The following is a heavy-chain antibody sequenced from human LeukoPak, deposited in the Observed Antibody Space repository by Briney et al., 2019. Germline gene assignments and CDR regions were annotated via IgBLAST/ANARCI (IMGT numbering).Heavy chain of an antibody. CDR2: INHSGST. V-gene: IGHV4-34*01. D-gene: IGHD4-11*01. CDR1: GGSFSGYY. Sequence: SETLSLTCAVYGGSFSGYYRSWIRQPPGKGLEWIGEINHSGSTNYNPSLKSRVTISVDTSKNQFSLKLSSVTAADTAVYYCARPISADTVTSAFDIWGQGTMVTVSS. J-gene: IGHJ3*02. CDR3: ARPISADTVTSAFDI.